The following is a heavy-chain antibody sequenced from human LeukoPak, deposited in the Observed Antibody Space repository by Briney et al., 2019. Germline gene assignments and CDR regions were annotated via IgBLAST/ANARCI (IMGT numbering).Heavy chain of an antibody. J-gene: IGHJ4*02. CDR2: IYTSGST. Sequence: PSETLSLTCTVSGGSISSGSYYWSWIRQPAGKGLEWIGRIYTSGSTNYNPSLKSRVTISVATSKNQFSLKLSSVTAADTAVYYCARDYGSGIFDYWGQGTLVTVSS. V-gene: IGHV4-61*02. CDR1: GGSISSGSYY. CDR3: ARDYGSGIFDY. D-gene: IGHD1-26*01.